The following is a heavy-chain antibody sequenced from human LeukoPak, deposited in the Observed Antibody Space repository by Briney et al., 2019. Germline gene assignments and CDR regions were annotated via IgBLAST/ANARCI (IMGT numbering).Heavy chain of an antibody. V-gene: IGHV3-43*02. CDR3: AKDLHYYVAMDV. D-gene: IGHD3-10*02. Sequence: GGSLRLSCAASGFTFVDYAMHWVRQAPGKGLEWVSLISGDGGSTYYADSVKGRFTISRDNSQSTVFLQMNSLRAEDTALYYCAKDLHYYVAMDVWGQGTAVTVSS. CDR2: ISGDGGST. CDR1: GFTFVDYA. J-gene: IGHJ6*02.